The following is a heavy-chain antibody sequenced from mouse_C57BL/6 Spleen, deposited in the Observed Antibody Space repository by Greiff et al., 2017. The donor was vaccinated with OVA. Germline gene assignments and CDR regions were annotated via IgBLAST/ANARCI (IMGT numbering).Heavy chain of an antibody. V-gene: IGHV5-4*01. CDR1: GFTFSSYA. CDR3: ARGRYNWLFDY. CDR2: ISDGGSYT. Sequence: EVQVVESGGGLVKPGGSLKLSCAASGFTFSSYAMSWVRQTPEKRLEWVATISDGGSYTYYPDNVKGRFTISRDNAKNNLYLQMSHLKSEDTAMYYCARGRYNWLFDYWGQGTTLTVSS. J-gene: IGHJ2*01. D-gene: IGHD1-3*01.